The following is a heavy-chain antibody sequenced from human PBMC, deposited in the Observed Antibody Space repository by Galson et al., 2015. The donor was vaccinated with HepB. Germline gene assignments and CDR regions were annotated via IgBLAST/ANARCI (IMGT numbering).Heavy chain of an antibody. CDR1: GYTFTSYA. CDR3: ARENFYSSGWYVFYRARETTFDY. Sequence: SVKVSCKASGYTFTSYAMNWVRQVPGQGLEWMGWINTNTGNPTYAQGFTGRFVFSLDTSVSTAYLQISSLKAEDTAVYYCARENFYSSGWYVFYRARETTFDYWGQGTLVTVSS. V-gene: IGHV7-4-1*02. D-gene: IGHD6-19*01. J-gene: IGHJ4*02. CDR2: INTNTGNP.